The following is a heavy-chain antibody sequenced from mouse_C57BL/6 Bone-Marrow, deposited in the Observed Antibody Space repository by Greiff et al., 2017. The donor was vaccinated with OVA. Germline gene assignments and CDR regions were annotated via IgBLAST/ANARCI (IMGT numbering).Heavy chain of an antibody. Sequence: EVKVEESGGGLVQPGGSLSLSCAASGFTFTDYYMSWVRQPPGKALEWLGFIRNKANGYTTEYSASVKGRFTISRDNSQSILYLQMNALRAEDSATYYCARSYYGNRGFAYWGQGTLVTVSA. D-gene: IGHD2-10*01. CDR3: ARSYYGNRGFAY. CDR1: GFTFTDYY. V-gene: IGHV7-3*01. CDR2: IRNKANGYTT. J-gene: IGHJ3*01.